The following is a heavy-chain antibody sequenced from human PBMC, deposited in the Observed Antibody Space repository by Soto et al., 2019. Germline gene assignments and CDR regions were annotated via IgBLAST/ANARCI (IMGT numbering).Heavy chain of an antibody. Sequence: QVQVLQSGAEVKKPGASVKVSCKASGYSFTSVYVHWVRQAPAQGLEWIGVISPSGDFRSYAQRFQGRVTVTRATSTSTVCMDVSSLRSDDTAVYSCATEIPPTGCFDPWGQGTLVTVSS. V-gene: IGHV1-46*01. CDR1: GYSFTSVY. J-gene: IGHJ5*02. CDR2: ISPSGDFR. CDR3: ATEIPPTGCFDP.